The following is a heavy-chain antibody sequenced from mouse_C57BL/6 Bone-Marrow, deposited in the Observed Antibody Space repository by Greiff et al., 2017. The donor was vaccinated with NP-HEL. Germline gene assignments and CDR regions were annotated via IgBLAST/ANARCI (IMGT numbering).Heavy chain of an antibody. Sequence: EVQGVESGGDLVKPGGSLKLSCAASGFTLSSYGMSWVRQTPDKRLEWVATISSGGSYTYYPDSVKGRFTISRDNAKNTLYLQMSSLKSEDTAMYYCARGVTTGFAYWGQGTLVTVSA. CDR2: ISSGGSYT. V-gene: IGHV5-6*01. CDR1: GFTLSSYG. CDR3: ARGVTTGFAY. J-gene: IGHJ3*01. D-gene: IGHD2-2*01.